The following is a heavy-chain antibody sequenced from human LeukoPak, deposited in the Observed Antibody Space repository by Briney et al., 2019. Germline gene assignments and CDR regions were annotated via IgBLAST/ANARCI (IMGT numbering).Heavy chain of an antibody. Sequence: SVLVSCKTSGYIFGHNGIGWVRQAPGQGLERMGGIIPIFGTANYAQKFQGRVTITADESTSTAYMELSSPRSEDTAVYYCARSLAVAALDYWGQGTLVTVSS. J-gene: IGHJ4*02. CDR2: IIPIFGTA. D-gene: IGHD6-19*01. CDR3: ARSLAVAALDY. CDR1: GYIFGHNG. V-gene: IGHV1-69*13.